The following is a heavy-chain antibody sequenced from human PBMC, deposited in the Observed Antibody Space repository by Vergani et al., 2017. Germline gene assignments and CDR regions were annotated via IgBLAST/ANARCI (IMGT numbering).Heavy chain of an antibody. CDR1: GGSINTGAYY. D-gene: IGHD3-10*01. J-gene: IGHJ6*02. V-gene: IGHV4-61*02. CDR2: VYTSGMT. CDR3: AREHSYYYGSGSDDYNPYYYEGMDV. Sequence: QVQLQESGPRLVRPSQTLSLTCTVSGGSINTGAYYWSWIRQPAGKGLEWIGRVYTSGMTNYNPSLKSRVTILVDRSKSQLSLKLTSVTAGDTAVYFCAREHSYYYGSGSDDYNPYYYEGMDVWGPGTTVTVSS.